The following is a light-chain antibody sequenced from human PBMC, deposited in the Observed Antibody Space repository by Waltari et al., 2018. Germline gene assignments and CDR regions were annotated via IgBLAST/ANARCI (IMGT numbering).Light chain of an antibody. CDR1: SGSLSTTSY. CDR3: SLYMGSGIWV. CDR2: KAN. J-gene: IGLJ3*02. Sequence: QTVVTQEPSLSVSPGGTVTLTCALSSGSLSTTSYPTWYQQTPGQAPRTLVYKANTRSSGVPDRFSGSILGNKAALTITGAQADDESDYYCSLYMGSGIWVFGGGTKLTVL. V-gene: IGLV8-61*01.